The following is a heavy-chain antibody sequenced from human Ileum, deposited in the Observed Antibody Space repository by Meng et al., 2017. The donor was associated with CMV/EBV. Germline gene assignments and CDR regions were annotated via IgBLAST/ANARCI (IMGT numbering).Heavy chain of an antibody. Sequence: GESLNISCAASGLSFGNYAMSWGRPAPGKGLEWVSGISGGGGRPYYADSVKGRFTIDRDNTLYLQMNSLRTEDTAIYYCARAGVDYYYDTAHIFDIWGQGTMVTVSS. J-gene: IGHJ3*02. CDR3: ARAGVDYYYDTAHIFDI. V-gene: IGHV3-23*01. D-gene: IGHD3-22*01. CDR1: GLSFGNYA. CDR2: ISGGGGRP.